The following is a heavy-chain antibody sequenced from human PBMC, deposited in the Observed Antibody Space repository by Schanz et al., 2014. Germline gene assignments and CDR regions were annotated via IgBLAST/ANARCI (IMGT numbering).Heavy chain of an antibody. CDR3: ARRNFYDKSAAFDY. J-gene: IGHJ4*02. D-gene: IGHD3-9*01. Sequence: VQLAESGGGVVQPGRSLRLSCAASGFTFSDHFMDWVRQAPGKGLEWVGHSRNKGHSYTSEYAASVKGRFTISRDESESSLYLQMDSLKTEDTAVYYCARRNFYDKSAAFDYWGQGSLVTVSS. CDR2: SRNKGHSYTS. CDR1: GFTFSDHF. V-gene: IGHV3-72*01.